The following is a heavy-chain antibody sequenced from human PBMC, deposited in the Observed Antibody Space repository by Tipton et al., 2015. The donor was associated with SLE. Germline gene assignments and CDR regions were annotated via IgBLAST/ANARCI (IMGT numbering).Heavy chain of an antibody. J-gene: IGHJ6*03. CDR3: AREGIVVVPAAPAVYYYYYMDV. D-gene: IGHD2-2*01. V-gene: IGHV3-33*01. Sequence: RSLRLSCAASGFTFSSYGMHWVRQAPGKGLEWVAVIWYDGSNKYYADSVKGRFTISRDNSKNTLYLQMNSLRAEDTAVYYCAREGIVVVPAAPAVYYYYYMDVWGKGTTVTVSS. CDR2: IWYDGSNK. CDR1: GFTFSSYG.